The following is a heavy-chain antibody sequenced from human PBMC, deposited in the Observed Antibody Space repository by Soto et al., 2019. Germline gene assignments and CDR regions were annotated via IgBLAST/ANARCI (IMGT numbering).Heavy chain of an antibody. Sequence: QVQLVESGGGLVKPGWSLRLSCVASGFTFSDYYMSWILQAPGKGREWVSYISNSGTTINYADSVKGRITISRDNAKKSLYLQLNSLRAEDTDVYYCARVQVLRFLAENYFDYWGQGTLVTVSS. CDR1: GFTFSDYY. CDR3: ARVQVLRFLAENYFDY. CDR2: ISNSGTTI. D-gene: IGHD3-3*01. J-gene: IGHJ4*02. V-gene: IGHV3-11*01.